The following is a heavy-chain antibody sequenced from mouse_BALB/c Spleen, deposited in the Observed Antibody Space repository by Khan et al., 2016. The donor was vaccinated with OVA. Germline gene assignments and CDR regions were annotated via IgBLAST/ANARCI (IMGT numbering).Heavy chain of an antibody. D-gene: IGHD4-1*01. V-gene: IGHV5-6*01. Sequence: EVELVESGGDLVKPGGSLKLSCAASGFTFSSYSMSWVRQTPDKRLEWVATISSGGDYTYYPDNVKGRFTISRDNAKNTLYLQMSSLKAEDTAMYYGASHVTGSFAYWGQGTLVTVSA. CDR1: GFTFSSYS. J-gene: IGHJ3*01. CDR2: ISSGGDYT. CDR3: ASHVTGSFAY.